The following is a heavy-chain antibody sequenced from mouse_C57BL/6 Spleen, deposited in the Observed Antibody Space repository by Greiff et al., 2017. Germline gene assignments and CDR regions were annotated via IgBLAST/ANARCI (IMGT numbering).Heavy chain of an antibody. V-gene: IGHV1-55*01. J-gene: IGHJ4*01. CDR3: ARGDYDYDWSAMDY. CDR1: GYTFTSYW. D-gene: IGHD2-4*01. CDR2: IYPGSGST. Sequence: QVQLKESGAELVKPGASVKMSCKASGYTFTSYWITWVKQRPGQGLEWIGDIYPGSGSTNYNEKFKSKATLTVDTSSSTAYMQLSSLTSEDSAVYYCARGDYDYDWSAMDYWGQGTSVTVSS.